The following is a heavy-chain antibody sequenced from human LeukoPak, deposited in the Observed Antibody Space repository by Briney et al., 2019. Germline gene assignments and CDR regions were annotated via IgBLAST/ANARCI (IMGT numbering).Heavy chain of an antibody. J-gene: IGHJ4*02. CDR1: GGSISSGTYY. CDR3: ARVSTKGVDY. V-gene: IGHV4-61*02. Sequence: SETLSLTCTVSGGSISSGTYYWSWIRQPAGKGLEWIGRIYTSGSSNYNPSLQSRVTISLDTSKSQVSLKLSSVTAADTAVYYCARVSTKGVDYWGQGTLVTVSS. CDR2: IYTSGSS.